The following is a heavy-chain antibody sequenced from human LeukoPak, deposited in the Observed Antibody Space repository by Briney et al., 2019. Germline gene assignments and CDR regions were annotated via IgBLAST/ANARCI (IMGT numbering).Heavy chain of an antibody. D-gene: IGHD2-15*01. CDR1: GGSISSSSYY. V-gene: IGHV4-39*07. CDR2: IYYSGST. Sequence: PSETLSLTCTVSGGSISSSSYYWGWIRQPPGKGLEWIGSIYYSGSTYYNPSLKSRVTISVDTSKNQFSLKLSSVTAADTAVYYCASGWWGWWYFDYWGQGTLVTVSS. CDR3: ASGWWGWWYFDY. J-gene: IGHJ4*02.